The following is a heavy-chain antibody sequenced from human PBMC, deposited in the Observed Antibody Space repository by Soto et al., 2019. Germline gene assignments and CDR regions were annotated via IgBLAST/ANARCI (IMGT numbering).Heavy chain of an antibody. CDR1: GFTFSSYA. D-gene: IGHD3-10*01. Sequence: PEGSLRLSCAASGFTFSSYAMSWVRQAPGKGLEWVSAISGSGGSTYYADSVKGRFTISRDNSKNTLYLQMNSLRAEDTAVYYCAKDLLLVRGVGEFDYWGQGTLVTVSS. CDR2: ISGSGGST. J-gene: IGHJ4*02. CDR3: AKDLLLVRGVGEFDY. V-gene: IGHV3-23*01.